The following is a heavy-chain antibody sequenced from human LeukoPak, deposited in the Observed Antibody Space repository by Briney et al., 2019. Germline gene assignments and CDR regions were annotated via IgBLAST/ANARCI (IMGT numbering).Heavy chain of an antibody. J-gene: IGHJ4*02. CDR2: IYTSGST. D-gene: IGHD2-2*01. CDR3: ARSGGDIVVVPAARYYFDY. V-gene: IGHV4-61*02. CDR1: GGSIGSGSYY. Sequence: PSQTLSLTCTVSGGSIGSGSYYWSWIRQPAGKGLEWIGRIYTSGSTNYNPSLKSRVTISVDTSKNQFSLKLSSVTAADTAVYYCARSGGDIVVVPAARYYFDYWGQGTLVTVSS.